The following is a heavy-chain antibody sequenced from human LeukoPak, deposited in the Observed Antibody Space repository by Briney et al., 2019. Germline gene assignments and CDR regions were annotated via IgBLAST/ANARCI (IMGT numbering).Heavy chain of an antibody. CDR1: GFIVSSCY. J-gene: IGHJ4*02. V-gene: IGHV3-53*01. CDR3: AKDHVGAKVLFAY. CDR2: IHRDDKT. D-gene: IGHD1-26*01. Sequence: GGSLRLSCAASGFIVSSCYMYWVRQAPGKGLEWVSFIHRDDKTYYADSVKGRFTMSRDNSKNTLYLQMNSLRAEDTAVYYCAKDHVGAKVLFAYWGQGTLVTVSS.